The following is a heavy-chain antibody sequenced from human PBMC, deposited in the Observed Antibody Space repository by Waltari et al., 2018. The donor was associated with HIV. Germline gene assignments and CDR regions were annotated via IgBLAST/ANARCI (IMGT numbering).Heavy chain of an antibody. Sequence: EVQLVESGGGLVQPGGSLRLSCAASGFPFSKYWMQWVRQTPEKGRGWGEPIKGEGSINRDTDSVKGRLPISRDNAKNTVYLQMNGLRADDTAVYYCTTLSVGANTLRLLDSWGQGTLVTVSS. D-gene: IGHD1-26*01. CDR1: GFPFSKYW. J-gene: IGHJ4*02. CDR3: TTLSVGANTLRLLDS. CDR2: IKGEGSIN. V-gene: IGHV3-74*01.